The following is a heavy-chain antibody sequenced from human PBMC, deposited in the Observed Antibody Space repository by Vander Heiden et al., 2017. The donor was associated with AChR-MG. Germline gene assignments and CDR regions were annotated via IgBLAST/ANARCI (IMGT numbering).Heavy chain of an antibody. D-gene: IGHD6-25*01. V-gene: IGHV3-11*06. CDR2: ISSSSSYT. CDR1: GFTFSDYY. J-gene: IGHJ5*02. Sequence: QVQLVESGGGLVKPGGSLRLSCAASGFTFSDYYMSWIRQAPGKGLEWVSYISSSSSYTNYADSVKGRFTISRDNAKNSLYLQMNSLRAEDTAVYYCARGGSSGWKNWFDPWGQGTLVTVSS. CDR3: ARGGSSGWKNWFDP.